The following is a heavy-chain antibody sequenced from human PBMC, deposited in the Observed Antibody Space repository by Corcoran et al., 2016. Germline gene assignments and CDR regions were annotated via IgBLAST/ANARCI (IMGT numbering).Heavy chain of an antibody. J-gene: IGHJ6*02. CDR1: GFTFSSYW. CDR3: ARLVVAATDGMDF. V-gene: IGHV3-7*03. D-gene: IGHD2-15*01. CDR2: IKQDGSEK. Sequence: EVQLVESGGGLVQPGGSLRLSCAASGFTFSSYWMSWVRQAPGKGLEWVANIKQDGSEKYYVDSVKGRFTISRDNAKNSLYLQMNSLRAEDTAGYYCARLVVAATDGMDFWGQGTTVTVSS.